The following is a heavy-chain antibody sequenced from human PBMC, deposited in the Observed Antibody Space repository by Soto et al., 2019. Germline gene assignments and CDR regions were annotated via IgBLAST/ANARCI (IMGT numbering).Heavy chain of an antibody. CDR3: ARQLPIPYYYYYMDV. CDR1: GYTFTSYG. Sequence: ASVKVSCKASGYTFTSYGISWARQAPGQGLEWMGWISAYNGNTNYAQKLQGRVTMTTDTSTSTAYMELRSLRSDDTAVYYCARQLPIPYYYYYMDVWGKGTTVTVSS. J-gene: IGHJ6*03. D-gene: IGHD2-2*01. V-gene: IGHV1-18*01. CDR2: ISAYNGNT.